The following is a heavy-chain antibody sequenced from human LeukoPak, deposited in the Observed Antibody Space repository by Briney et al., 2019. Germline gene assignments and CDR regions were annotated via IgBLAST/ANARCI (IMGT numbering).Heavy chain of an antibody. D-gene: IGHD3-16*02. CDR3: ARDHPIVDPLDAFDI. CDR2: IYTSGST. CDR1: GGSISSYY. J-gene: IGHJ3*02. Sequence: PSETLSLTCTVSGGSISSYYWSWIRQPAGKGLEWIGRIYTSGSTNYNPSLKSRVTMSVDTSKNQFSLKLTSMTAADTAVYYCARDHPIVDPLDAFDIWGQGAVVTVSS. V-gene: IGHV4-4*07.